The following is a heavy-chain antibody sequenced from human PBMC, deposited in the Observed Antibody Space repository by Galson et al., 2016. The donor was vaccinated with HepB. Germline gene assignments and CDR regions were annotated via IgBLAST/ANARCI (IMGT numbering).Heavy chain of an antibody. CDR1: GGSISSYY. V-gene: IGHV4-59*01. CDR3: ARYTPIVRGVVLGFDN. Sequence: ETLSLTCTVSGGSISSYYWSWIRQPPGKGLEWIGYIHSSGSTNYNPSLKSRVTISVDTSKNQFSLKLSSVAAADTAVYYCARYTPIVRGVVLGFDNWGQGTLVTVSS. J-gene: IGHJ4*02. D-gene: IGHD3-10*01. CDR2: IHSSGST.